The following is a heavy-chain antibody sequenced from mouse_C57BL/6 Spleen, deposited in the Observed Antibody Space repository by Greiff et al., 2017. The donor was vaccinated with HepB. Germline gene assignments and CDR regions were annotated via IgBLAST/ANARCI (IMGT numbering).Heavy chain of an antibody. D-gene: IGHD3-2*02. J-gene: IGHJ3*01. CDR3: APETAQARGFAY. CDR1: GFNIKDYY. CDR2: IDPEDGET. V-gene: IGHV14-2*01. Sequence: EVQLQQSGAELVKPGASVKLSCTASGFNIKDYYMHWVKQRTEQGLEWIGRIDPEDGETKYAPKFQGKATITADTSSNTAYMQLSSLTSEDTAVDYCAPETAQARGFAYWGQGTLVTVSA.